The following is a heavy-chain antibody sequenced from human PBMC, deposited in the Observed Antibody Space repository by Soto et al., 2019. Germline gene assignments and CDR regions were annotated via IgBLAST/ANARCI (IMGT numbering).Heavy chain of an antibody. J-gene: IGHJ4*02. CDR3: ARGGSGNFDS. V-gene: IGHV3-48*01. Sequence: PGGSLRLSCAASGSTFSSYSMNWVRQAPGKGLEWVSYISSSSSTIYYADSVKGRFTISRDNAKNSLYLQMNSLRAEDTAVYFCARGGSGNFDSWGRGTLVTVSS. CDR2: ISSSSSTI. D-gene: IGHD6-25*01. CDR1: GSTFSSYS.